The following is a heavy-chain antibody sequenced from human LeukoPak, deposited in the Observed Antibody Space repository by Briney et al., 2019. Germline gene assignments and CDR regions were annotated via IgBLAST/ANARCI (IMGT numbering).Heavy chain of an antibody. CDR3: ARDYRVASIGGEDYYDSSGYYYGY. J-gene: IGHJ4*02. V-gene: IGHV3-20*04. CDR1: GFTFDDYG. Sequence: VGSLRLSCAASGFTFDDYGMSWVRQAPGKGLEWVSGINWNGGSTGYADSVKGRFTISRDNAKNSLYLQMNSLRAEDTALYYCARDYRVASIGGEDYYDSSGYYYGYWGQGTLVTVSS. D-gene: IGHD3-22*01. CDR2: INWNGGST.